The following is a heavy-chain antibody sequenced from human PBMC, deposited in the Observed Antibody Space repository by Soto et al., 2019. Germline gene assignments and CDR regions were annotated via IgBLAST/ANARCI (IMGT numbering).Heavy chain of an antibody. D-gene: IGHD6-6*01. CDR1: GYTFTSYG. V-gene: IGHV1-18*01. CDR3: ARATSPLSMASSYWYFDL. Sequence: GASVKVSCKASGYTFTSYGISWVRQAPGQGLEWMGWISAYNGNTNYAQKLQGRVTMTTDTSTSTAYMELRSLRSDDTALYYCARATSPLSMASSYWYFDLWGRGTLVTVSS. CDR2: ISAYNGNT. J-gene: IGHJ2*01.